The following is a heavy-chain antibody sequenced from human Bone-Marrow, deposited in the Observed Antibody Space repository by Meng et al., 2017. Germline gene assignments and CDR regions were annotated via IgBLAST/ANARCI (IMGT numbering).Heavy chain of an antibody. CDR3: ARFTMVRGVIINGYYYYGMDV. CDR2: ISSSSSYI. Sequence: GGSLRLSCAASGFTFSSYSMNWVRQAPGKGLEWVSSISSSSSYIYYADSVKGRFTIPRDNAKNSLYLQMNSLRAEDTAVYYCARFTMVRGVIINGYYYYGMDVWGQGTTVTVSS. D-gene: IGHD3-10*01. J-gene: IGHJ6*02. V-gene: IGHV3-21*01. CDR1: GFTFSSYS.